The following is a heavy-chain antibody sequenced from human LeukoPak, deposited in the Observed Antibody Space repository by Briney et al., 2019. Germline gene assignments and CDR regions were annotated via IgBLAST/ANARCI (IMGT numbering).Heavy chain of an antibody. J-gene: IGHJ3*02. CDR1: GFTFRKYA. Sequence: PGGSLRLSCEGSGFTFRKYAMNWVRQAPGKGLERVSAIGVSTDNTYYADAVKGRFIISRDNSRNTLHVQMSGLRVEDTAIYYCAKGEEAFDIWGQGTMVTVSS. CDR3: AKGEEAFDI. CDR2: IGVSTDNT. V-gene: IGHV3-23*01.